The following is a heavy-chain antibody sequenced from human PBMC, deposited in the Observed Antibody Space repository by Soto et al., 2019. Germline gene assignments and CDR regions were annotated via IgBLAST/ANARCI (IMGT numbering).Heavy chain of an antibody. V-gene: IGHV4-59*01. D-gene: IGHD2-15*01. CDR2: IYYSGST. Sequence: QVRLQESGPGLVKPSETLSLTCTVSGGSINSYYWTWIRQPPGKGLEWIAYIYYSGSTNYNPSLKSRVTISVDTSKNQFSLKLNSVTAADTAVYYCATLYCSGGSCNPDYCGQGTLVTVSS. J-gene: IGHJ4*02. CDR3: ATLYCSGGSCNPDY. CDR1: GGSINSYY.